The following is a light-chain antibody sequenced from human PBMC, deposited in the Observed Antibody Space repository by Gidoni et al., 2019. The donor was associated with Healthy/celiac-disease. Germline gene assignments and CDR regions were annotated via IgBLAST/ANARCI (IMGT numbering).Light chain of an antibody. V-gene: IGKV1-33*01. CDR1: QDISTY. CDR3: QQYDNLLGFT. CDR2: DAS. J-gene: IGKJ3*01. Sequence: DIKMTQSPSSLSASVGDRVTITFQASQDISTYLNWYQQKPGKAPKLLIYDASNLETGVPSRFSGSGSGTDFTFTISSLQPEDIATYYCQQYDNLLGFTFGPGTKVDIK.